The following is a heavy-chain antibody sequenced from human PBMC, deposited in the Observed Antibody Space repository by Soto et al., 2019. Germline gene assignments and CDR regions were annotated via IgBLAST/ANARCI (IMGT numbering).Heavy chain of an antibody. D-gene: IGHD3-10*01. J-gene: IGHJ4*02. V-gene: IGHV1-69*04. CDR3: ARDLGFGLSDY. Sequence: VKVSCKASGGTFSSYTISWVRQAPGQGLEWMGRIIPILGIANYAQKFQGRVTITADKSTSTAYMELSSLRSEDTAVYSCARDLGFGLSDYWGQGTLVTVSS. CDR2: IIPILGIA. CDR1: GGTFSSYT.